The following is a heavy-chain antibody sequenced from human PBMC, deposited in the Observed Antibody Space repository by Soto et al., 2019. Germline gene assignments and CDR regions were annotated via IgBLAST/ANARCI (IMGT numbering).Heavy chain of an antibody. CDR1: GYTFTSYG. CDR2: ISAYNGNT. D-gene: IGHD3-9*01. V-gene: IGHV1-18*01. J-gene: IGHJ6*02. Sequence: ASVEVSCKASGYTFTSYGISWVLQAPGEGLEWMGWISAYNGNTNYAQKLQGRVTMTTDTSTSTAYMELRSLRSDDTAVYYCARDSGHKYYDILTGYYSSYYYYGMDVWGQGTTVTVSS. CDR3: ARDSGHKYYDILTGYYSSYYYYGMDV.